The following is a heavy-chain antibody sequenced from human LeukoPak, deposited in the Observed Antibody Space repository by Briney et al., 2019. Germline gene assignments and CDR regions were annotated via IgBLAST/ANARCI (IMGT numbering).Heavy chain of an antibody. Sequence: GGSLRLSCAASGFTFSSYGMHWVRQAPGKGLEWVAVISYDGSNKYYADSVKGRFTISRDNSTNTLYLQMNSLRAEDTAVYYCAKGGAFQYNWFDPWGQGTLVTVSS. V-gene: IGHV3-30*18. D-gene: IGHD2/OR15-2a*01. CDR1: GFTFSSYG. CDR3: AKGGAFQYNWFDP. CDR2: ISYDGSNK. J-gene: IGHJ5*02.